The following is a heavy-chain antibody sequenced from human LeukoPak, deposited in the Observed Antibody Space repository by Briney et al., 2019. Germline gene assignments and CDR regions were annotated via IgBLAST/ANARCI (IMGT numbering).Heavy chain of an antibody. V-gene: IGHV1-69*05. Sequence: SVKVSCKASGGTFSSYAISWVRQAPGQGLEWMGGIIPIFGTANYAQKFQGRITITTDESTSTAYMELSSLRSEDTAVYYCARGGAARRSRRWFDPWGQGTLVTVSS. CDR2: IIPIFGTA. J-gene: IGHJ5*02. CDR3: ARGGAARRSRRWFDP. D-gene: IGHD6-6*01. CDR1: GGTFSSYA.